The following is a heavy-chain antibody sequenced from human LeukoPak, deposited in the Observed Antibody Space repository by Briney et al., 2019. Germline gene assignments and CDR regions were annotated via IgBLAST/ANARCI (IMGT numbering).Heavy chain of an antibody. J-gene: IGHJ4*02. CDR3: ATVASDTAMGFD. Sequence: WMGGFDPEDGETIYAQKFQGRVTMTEDTSTDTAYMELSSLRSEYTAVYYCATVASDTAMGFDWGQGTLVTVSS. CDR2: FDPEDGET. D-gene: IGHD5-18*01. V-gene: IGHV1-24*01.